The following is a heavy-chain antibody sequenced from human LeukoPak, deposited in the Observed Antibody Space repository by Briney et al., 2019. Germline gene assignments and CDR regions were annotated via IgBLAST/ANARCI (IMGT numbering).Heavy chain of an antibody. J-gene: IGHJ2*01. CDR3: TKDVFDFGGYFDL. V-gene: IGHV3-9*01. CDR2: ISWDSGSI. Sequence: PGRSLRLSCAASGFIFEDYAMHWVRQVPGKGLEWVSGISWDSGSIGHADSVEGRFTISGDNAKNSLHLQMNSLRAEDTAVYYCTKDVFDFGGYFDLWGRGTLVTVSS. CDR1: GFIFEDYA. D-gene: IGHD3-16*01.